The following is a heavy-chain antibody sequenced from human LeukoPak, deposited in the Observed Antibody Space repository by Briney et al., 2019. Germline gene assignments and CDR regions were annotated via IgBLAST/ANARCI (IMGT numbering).Heavy chain of an antibody. CDR2: IYPGDSDT. Sequence: GESLKISCEGSGYSFTTYWIAWVRQVPGKGLEWMGIIYPGDSDTRYSPSFQGQVTISADKSISTAYLQWSSLKASDTAMYYCARPPRVGATYAFDIWGQGTMVTVSS. CDR1: GYSFTTYW. J-gene: IGHJ3*02. D-gene: IGHD1-26*01. V-gene: IGHV5-51*01. CDR3: ARPPRVGATYAFDI.